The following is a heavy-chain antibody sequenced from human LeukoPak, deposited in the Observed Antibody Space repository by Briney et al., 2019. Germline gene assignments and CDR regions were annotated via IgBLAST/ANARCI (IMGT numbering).Heavy chain of an antibody. CDR2: ISGGGST. J-gene: IGHJ4*02. Sequence: GGSLRLSCAASGFTFSSYAMSWVRQAPGKGLEWVSAISGGGSTYYADSVKGRFTISRDNSKNTLYLQMNSLRAEDTAVYYCAKDPTKGYCSSTSCPSGYWGQGTLVTVSS. V-gene: IGHV3-23*01. CDR1: GFTFSSYA. D-gene: IGHD2-2*01. CDR3: AKDPTKGYCSSTSCPSGY.